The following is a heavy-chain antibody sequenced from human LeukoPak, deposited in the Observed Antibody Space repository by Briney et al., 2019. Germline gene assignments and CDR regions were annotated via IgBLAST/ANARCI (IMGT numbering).Heavy chain of an antibody. D-gene: IGHD3-10*01. CDR1: GYSFTSYW. J-gene: IGHJ5*02. CDR2: IYPGDSDT. CDR3: ARVYYYGSGSYYSGWFDP. Sequence: PGESLKISCKGSGYSFTSYWIGWVRQMPGKGLEWMGIIYPGDSDTRYSPSFQGQVTISADKSISTAYLQWSSLKASDTAMYYCARVYYYGSGSYYSGWFDPWGQGTLVTVSS. V-gene: IGHV5-51*01.